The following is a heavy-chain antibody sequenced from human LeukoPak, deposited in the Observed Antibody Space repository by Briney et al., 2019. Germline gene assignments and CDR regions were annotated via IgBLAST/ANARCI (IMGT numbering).Heavy chain of an antibody. D-gene: IGHD3-22*01. V-gene: IGHV5-51*01. CDR1: GYSFTTYW. Sequence: GGSLKISCKGSGYSFTTYWIGWVRPMPGKGLEWMGIIYPGDSDTRYSPSFQGQVTISADKSISTAYLQWSSLKASDTAMYYCARLLNYDDLDYWGQGTLATVSS. J-gene: IGHJ4*02. CDR3: ARLLNYDDLDY. CDR2: IYPGDSDT.